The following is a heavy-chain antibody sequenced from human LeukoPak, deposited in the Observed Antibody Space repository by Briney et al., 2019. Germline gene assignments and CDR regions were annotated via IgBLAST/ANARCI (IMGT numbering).Heavy chain of an antibody. D-gene: IGHD1-26*01. J-gene: IGHJ3*02. Sequence: ASVKVSCKSSGYTFTDYYMHWVRQAPGQGLEWMGWINPKSGGTNYAQNFQGRVTMTRNTSISTAYMELSRLRSDDTAVYYCAKDLQWELPRGDALDIWGQGQWSPSLQ. V-gene: IGHV1-2*02. CDR2: INPKSGGT. CDR3: AKDLQWELPRGDALDI. CDR1: GYTFTDYY.